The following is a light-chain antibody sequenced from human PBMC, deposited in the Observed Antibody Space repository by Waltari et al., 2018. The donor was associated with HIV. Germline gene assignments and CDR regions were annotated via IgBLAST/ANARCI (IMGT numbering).Light chain of an antibody. CDR2: EVN. CDR3: CSYAGSRRV. Sequence: QSALTQPASVSGSPGQSITISCTGTSSDVGSYNLVSGYQQYPGKAPKLMIYEVNKRPSGISNRFSGSKSGNTASLTISGLQAEDEADYYCCSYAGSRRVFGTGTKVTVL. J-gene: IGLJ1*01. V-gene: IGLV2-23*02. CDR1: SSDVGSYNL.